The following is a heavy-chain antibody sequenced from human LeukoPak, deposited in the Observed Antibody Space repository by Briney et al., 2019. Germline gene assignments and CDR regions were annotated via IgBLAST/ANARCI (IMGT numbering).Heavy chain of an antibody. CDR3: ARGGQSADNWFDP. V-gene: IGHV3-48*02. CDR2: IGGSGVAT. J-gene: IGHJ5*02. D-gene: IGHD3-3*01. CDR1: GFTFDIYG. Sequence: GGSLRLSCAAPGFTFDIYGMNWVRQAPGKGLEWVAYIGGSGVATYYTDFVRGRFTISRDNARNSLYLQMNSLRDEDTAIYYCARGGQSADNWFDPWGQGILVTVSS.